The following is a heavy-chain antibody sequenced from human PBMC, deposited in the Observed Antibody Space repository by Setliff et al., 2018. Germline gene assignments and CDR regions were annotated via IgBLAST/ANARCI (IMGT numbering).Heavy chain of an antibody. V-gene: IGHV4-30-2*02. CDR3: AKRGPYCSGGTCHYYFDY. Sequence: SETLSLTCAVSGGSISSGGYSWSWIRQPPGKGLEWIGYIYHSGSTYYNPSLKSRVTISVDRYKNQFSLKLSSVTAADTAVYYCAKRGPYCSGGTCHYYFDYWGQGTLVTVSS. J-gene: IGHJ4*02. D-gene: IGHD2-15*01. CDR2: IYHSGST. CDR1: GGSISSGGYS.